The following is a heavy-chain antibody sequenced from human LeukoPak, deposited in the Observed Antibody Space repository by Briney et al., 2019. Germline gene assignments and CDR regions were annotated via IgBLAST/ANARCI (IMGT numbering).Heavy chain of an antibody. J-gene: IGHJ6*03. D-gene: IGHD3-9*01. CDR2: ISGSGAST. Sequence: PGGSLRLSCAASGFTFSSYAMSWVRQAPGKGLEWVSDISGSGASTYYADSVKGRFTISRDNSKNTLYLQMNSLRAEDTALYYCARDGYFGSDSVTGAGALGDYYMDVWGKGTTVTVSS. V-gene: IGHV3-23*01. CDR1: GFTFSSYA. CDR3: ARDGYFGSDSVTGAGALGDYYMDV.